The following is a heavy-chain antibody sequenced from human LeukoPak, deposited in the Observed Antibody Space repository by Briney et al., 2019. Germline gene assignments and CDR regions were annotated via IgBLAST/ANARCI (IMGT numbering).Heavy chain of an antibody. V-gene: IGHV3-23*01. CDR1: GFTFSSYA. Sequence: GGSLRLSCAASGFTFSSYAMSWVRQAPGKGLEWVSAISGSGGSTYYADSVKGRFTISRDNSKNTLYLQMNSLIGEDTAVYYCAKAMNYYDSSGDEAADYWGQGTLVTVSS. CDR3: AKAMNYYDSSGDEAADY. CDR2: ISGSGGST. J-gene: IGHJ4*02. D-gene: IGHD3-22*01.